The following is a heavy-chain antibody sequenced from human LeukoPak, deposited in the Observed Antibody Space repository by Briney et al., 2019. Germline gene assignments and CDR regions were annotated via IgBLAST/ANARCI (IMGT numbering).Heavy chain of an antibody. D-gene: IGHD6-19*01. CDR1: GYSFTRYW. Sequence: KLGESLKISCKASGYSFTRYWISGVRQLPGKGLEWMGRIDPSDSYTNYSPSFQGHVTISADKSISTAYLQWRSLKASDTAIYYCARTYSSGWAFFDYWGQGNMVTVSS. CDR2: IDPSDSYT. V-gene: IGHV5-10-1*01. CDR3: ARTYSSGWAFFDY. J-gene: IGHJ4*02.